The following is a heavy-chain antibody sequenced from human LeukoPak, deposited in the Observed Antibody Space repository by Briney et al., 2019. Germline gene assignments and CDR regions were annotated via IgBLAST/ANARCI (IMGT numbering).Heavy chain of an antibody. CDR3: AKNYYDSSGYYNWFDS. J-gene: IGHJ5*01. V-gene: IGHV3-23*01. Sequence: PGGSLRLSCAASGFIFSSYAMNWVRQAPGKGLEWVSGSSGSGSSTYHLDSVKGRFTISRDNSKNTLYLQMNSLRAEDTTVYYCAKNYYDSSGYYNWFDSWGQGTLVTVSS. CDR1: GFIFSSYA. D-gene: IGHD3-22*01. CDR2: SSGSGSST.